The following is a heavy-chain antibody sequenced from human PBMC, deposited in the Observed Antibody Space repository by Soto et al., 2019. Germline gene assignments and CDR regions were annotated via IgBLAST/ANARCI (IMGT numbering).Heavy chain of an antibody. J-gene: IGHJ6*02. CDR3: ARDGLGTKGYYYGMDV. D-gene: IGHD1-1*01. V-gene: IGHV1-2*04. CDR2: INPNSGGT. Sequence: ASVKVSCKASGYTFTGYYMHWVRQAPGQGLEWMGWINPNSGGTNYAQKFQGWVTMTRDTSISTAYMELSRLRSDDTAVYYCARDGLGTKGYYYGMDVWGQGTTVTVSS. CDR1: GYTFTGYY.